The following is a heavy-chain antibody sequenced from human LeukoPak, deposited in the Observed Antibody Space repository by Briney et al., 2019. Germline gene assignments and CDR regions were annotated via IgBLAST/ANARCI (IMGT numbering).Heavy chain of an antibody. CDR2: ISNSGGRT. CDR3: AKSYNGYESKPDY. CDR1: GFTFSSYA. Sequence: GGSLRLSCAASGFTFSSYAMSWVRQAPGKGLEWVSSISNSGGRTFYTDSVKGRFTISRDNSKITLYLQMNSLRAEDTAVYYCAKSYNGYESKPDYWGQGTLVTVPS. V-gene: IGHV3-23*01. J-gene: IGHJ4*02. D-gene: IGHD5-12*01.